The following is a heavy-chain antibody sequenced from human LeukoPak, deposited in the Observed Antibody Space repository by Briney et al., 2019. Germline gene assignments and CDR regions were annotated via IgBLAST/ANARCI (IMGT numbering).Heavy chain of an antibody. CDR2: INSVGSAT. V-gene: IGHV3-74*01. CDR3: ASLVGGYYPPVEAFDI. CDR1: GFTSTSCW. Sequence: PGGSLSLSCAAAGFTSTSCWMHWVRHVPGKWLVWVSCINSVGSATNYADSVKGRFTISRDNPKNTLYLQMNSLRAEDSAVYYCASLVGGYYPPVEAFDIWGQGTMVTVSS. J-gene: IGHJ3*02. D-gene: IGHD3-3*01.